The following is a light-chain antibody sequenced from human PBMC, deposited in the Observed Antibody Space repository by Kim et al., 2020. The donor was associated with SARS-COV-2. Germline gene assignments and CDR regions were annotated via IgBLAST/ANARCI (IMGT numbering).Light chain of an antibody. J-gene: IGLJ1*01. CDR1: NIGSKN. V-gene: IGLV3-9*01. CDR2: RDS. CDR3: QVLDSSTYV. Sequence: SYELTQPLSVSVALGQTARITCGGNNIGSKNVHWYQQKPGQAPVLVIYRDSNRPSGIPERFSGSNSGNTATLTISRAQAGDEADYYCQVLDSSTYVFGTGTNVTVL.